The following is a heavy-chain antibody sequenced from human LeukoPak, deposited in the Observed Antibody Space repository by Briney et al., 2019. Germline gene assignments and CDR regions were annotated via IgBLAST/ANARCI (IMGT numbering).Heavy chain of an antibody. CDR2: ISYDGSNK. D-gene: IGHD6-6*01. J-gene: IGHJ6*03. Sequence: PGGSLRLSCAASGFTFSSYAMHWVRQAPGKGLEWVAVISYDGSNKYYADSVKGRFTISRDNSKNTLYLQMNSLRAEDTAVYYCARGEEQLGYYYYMDVWGKGTTVTVSS. CDR1: GFTFSSYA. CDR3: ARGEEQLGYYYYMDV. V-gene: IGHV3-30-3*01.